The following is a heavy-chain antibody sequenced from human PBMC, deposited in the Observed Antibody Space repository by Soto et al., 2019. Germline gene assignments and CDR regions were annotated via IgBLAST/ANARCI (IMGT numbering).Heavy chain of an antibody. CDR3: ARFRGEGYYNF. Sequence: QVQLVESGGGLVKPGGSLRLSCAASGFTLSDYYMTWIRQAPGKGLEWVSDISISGTTIHYADSVRGRFTISRDNAKNSLWIQMNTMRAEDTAVYSLARFRGEGYYNFWGQGTLVTVSS. D-gene: IGHD3-9*01. CDR2: ISISGTTI. CDR1: GFTLSDYY. V-gene: IGHV3-11*01. J-gene: IGHJ4*02.